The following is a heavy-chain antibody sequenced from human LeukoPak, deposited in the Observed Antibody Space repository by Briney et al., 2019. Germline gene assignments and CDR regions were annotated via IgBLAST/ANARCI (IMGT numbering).Heavy chain of an antibody. V-gene: IGHV4-39*07. CDR3: ARDSSGWYPSFDY. D-gene: IGHD6-19*01. CDR2: IYYSGST. Sequence: ASETLSLTCTVSGGSISSSSYYWGWIRQPPGKGLEWIGSIYYSGSTYYNPSLKSRVTISVDTSKNQFSLKLSSVTAADTAVYYCARDSSGWYPSFDYWGQGTLVTVSS. J-gene: IGHJ4*02. CDR1: GGSISSSSYY.